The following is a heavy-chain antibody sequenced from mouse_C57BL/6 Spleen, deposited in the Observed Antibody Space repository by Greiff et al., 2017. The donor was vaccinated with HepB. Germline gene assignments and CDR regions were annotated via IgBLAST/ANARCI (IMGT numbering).Heavy chain of an antibody. J-gene: IGHJ3*01. Sequence: QVQLQQPGAELVKPGASVKVSCKASGYTFTSYWMHWVKQRPGQGLEWIGRIHPSDSDTNYNQKFKGKATLTVDKSSSTAYMQLSSLTSEDSAVYYCARYETHGDYYGPSGGFAYWGQGTLVTVSA. V-gene: IGHV1-74*01. CDR1: GYTFTSYW. CDR3: ARYETHGDYYGPSGGFAY. D-gene: IGHD1-2*01. CDR2: IHPSDSDT.